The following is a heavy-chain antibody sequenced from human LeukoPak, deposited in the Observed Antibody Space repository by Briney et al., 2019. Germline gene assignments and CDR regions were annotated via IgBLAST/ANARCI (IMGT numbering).Heavy chain of an antibody. CDR1: GFTVSRNY. V-gene: IGHV3-66*02. J-gene: IGHJ4*02. CDR2: IYYGGST. D-gene: IGHD3/OR15-3a*01. CDR3: ARNNSPRIRDSWTCSFYS. Sequence: GGSLTLSCTVSGFTVSRNYMSWLRQAPGKGLEWVSVIYYGGSTYYADSLKGRFTISRGNSKNPLYLKMNSLRAQDQAVYYCARNNSPRIRDSWTCSFYSWGQGKLVTVSS.